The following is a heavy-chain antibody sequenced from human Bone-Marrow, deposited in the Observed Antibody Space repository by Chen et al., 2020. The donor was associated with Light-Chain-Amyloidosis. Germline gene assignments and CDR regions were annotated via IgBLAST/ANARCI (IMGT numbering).Heavy chain of an antibody. D-gene: IGHD3-22*01. CDR1: GDSLTDLA. V-gene: IGHV1-24*01. Sequence: QVQLTQSGAELRKPGSSVKVSCKVSGDSLTDLAIHWVRQAPGKGLEWVGGFDPEDEEMMYGQKFQGRVRMIEDTSTETAYMELTSLTSEDTAIYYCATDVDVGDYYETGFNYWGQGTLVTVSS. CDR2: FDPEDEEM. J-gene: IGHJ4*02. CDR3: ATDVDVGDYYETGFNY.